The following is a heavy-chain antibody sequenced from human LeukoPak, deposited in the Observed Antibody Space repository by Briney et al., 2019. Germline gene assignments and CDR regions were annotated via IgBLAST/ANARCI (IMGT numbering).Heavy chain of an antibody. CDR3: ARGDCSSTSCSTAS. D-gene: IGHD2-2*01. CDR2: ISWNSGSI. CDR1: GFTFDDYA. J-gene: IGHJ4*02. V-gene: IGHV3-9*01. Sequence: GRSLRLYCAASGFTFDDYAMHWVRQAPGKGLEWVSGISWNSGSIGYADSVKGRFTISRDNAKNSLYLQMNSLRAEDTALYYCARGDCSSTSCSTASWGQGTLVTVSS.